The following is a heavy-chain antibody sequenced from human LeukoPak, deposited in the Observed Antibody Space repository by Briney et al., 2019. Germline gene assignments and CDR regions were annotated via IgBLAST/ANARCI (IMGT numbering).Heavy chain of an antibody. CDR3: ARGYAFDY. J-gene: IGHJ4*02. V-gene: IGHV1-69*04. CDR1: GGTFNSYV. Sequence: GASVKVSCKASGGTFNSYVVSWVRQAPGQGLEWMGRIIPMLGITNYAQKFQGRVTITADKSTSTAYMELSSLRSDDTAVYYCARGYAFDYWGQGTLVTVSS. CDR2: IIPMLGIT. D-gene: IGHD3-16*01.